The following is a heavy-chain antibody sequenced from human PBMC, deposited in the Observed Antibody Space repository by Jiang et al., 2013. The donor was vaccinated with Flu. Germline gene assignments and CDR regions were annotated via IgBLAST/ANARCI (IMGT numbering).Heavy chain of an antibody. Sequence: SGAEVKKPGASVKVSCKASGYTLTSYAMHWVRQAPGQRPEWMGWINGGSGNIKYSEKFQGRVSITRDTSASTAYMELSSLRSDDTAVYYCARGLKMDGYDSGWLDYWGQGTLVTVSS. D-gene: IGHD3-22*01. CDR2: INGGSGNI. CDR3: ARGLKMDGYDSGWLDY. V-gene: IGHV1-3*01. CDR1: GYTLTSYA. J-gene: IGHJ4*02.